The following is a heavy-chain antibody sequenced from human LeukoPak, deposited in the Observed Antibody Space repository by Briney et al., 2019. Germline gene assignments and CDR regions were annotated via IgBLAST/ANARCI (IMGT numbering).Heavy chain of an antibody. CDR3: AREYGDFDY. J-gene: IGHJ4*02. V-gene: IGHV4-30-2*01. D-gene: IGHD4-17*01. CDR1: GGSISSGGYS. Sequence: SQTLSLTCAVSGGSISSGGYSWGWIRQPPGKGLEWIGYIYHSWSTYYNPSLKSRVTISVDRSKNQFSLKLSSVTAADTAVYYCAREYGDFDYWGQGTLVTVSS. CDR2: IYHSWST.